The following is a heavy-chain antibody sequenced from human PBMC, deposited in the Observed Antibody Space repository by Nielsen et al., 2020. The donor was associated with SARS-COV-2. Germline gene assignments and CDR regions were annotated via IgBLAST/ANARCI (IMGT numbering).Heavy chain of an antibody. CDR2: ISYDGTNK. D-gene: IGHD3-10*01. CDR1: GFTVSRYN. J-gene: IGHJ6*02. V-gene: IGHV3-30-3*01. Sequence: GESLKISCAAPGFTVSRYNMHWVRQAPGKGLEWVANISYDGTNKYYADSVKGRFTFSRDNSKNTLSLQMNSLRAEDTAVYYCARESLSFGGYFYGMDVWGQGTTVTVSS. CDR3: ARESLSFGGYFYGMDV.